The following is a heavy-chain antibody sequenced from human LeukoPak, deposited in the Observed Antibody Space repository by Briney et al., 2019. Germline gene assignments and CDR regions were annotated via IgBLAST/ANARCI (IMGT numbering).Heavy chain of an antibody. V-gene: IGHV3-33*01. CDR2: IWYDGSNK. D-gene: IGHD3-22*01. Sequence: GRSLRLSCAASGFTFSSYGMHWVRQAPGKGLEWVAVIWYDGSNKYYADSVKGRFTISRDNSKNTLYLQMNSLRAEDTAVYHCAREGNYYDSSGYYHDAFDIWGQGTMVTVSS. CDR3: AREGNYYDSSGYYHDAFDI. CDR1: GFTFSSYG. J-gene: IGHJ3*02.